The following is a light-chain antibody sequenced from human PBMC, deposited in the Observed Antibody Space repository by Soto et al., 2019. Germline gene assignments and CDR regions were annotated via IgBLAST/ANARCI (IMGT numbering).Light chain of an antibody. J-gene: IGKJ4*01. V-gene: IGKV1-39*01. CDR2: AAS. CDR1: QYISDF. CDR3: QQSYTTPLT. Sequence: IQMTQSPSSLSASVGDIVTITCRASQYISDFLNWYQQKPGRAPVILIYAASTLQSGVPSRFTGSRSETNFTLIISSLQPEDFATYYCQQSYTTPLTFGGGTKVDIK.